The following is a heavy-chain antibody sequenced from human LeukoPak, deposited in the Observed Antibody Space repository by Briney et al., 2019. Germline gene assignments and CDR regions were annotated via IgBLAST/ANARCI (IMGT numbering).Heavy chain of an antibody. V-gene: IGHV5-10-1*01. D-gene: IGHD2-15*01. J-gene: IGHJ4*02. CDR1: GYSFTSYW. CDR3: AGLDCSGGSCYGVAYDY. Sequence: GESLQISCKGSGYSFTSYWISWVRQMPGKGLEWMGRIDPSDSYTNYSPSFQGHVTISADKSISTAYLQWSSLKASDTAMYYCAGLDCSGGSCYGVAYDYWGQGTLVTVSS. CDR2: IDPSDSYT.